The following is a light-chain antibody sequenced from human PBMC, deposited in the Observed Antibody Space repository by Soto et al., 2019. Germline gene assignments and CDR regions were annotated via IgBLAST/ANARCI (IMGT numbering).Light chain of an antibody. CDR2: DVS. Sequence: QSALNQPASGYGSPGQSITISCTGTSSDVGGYNYVSWYQQHPGKAPKLMIYDVSNRPSGVSNRFSGSKSGNTASLTISGLQAEDEADYYCSSYTSSSTLVFGTGTKVTVL. CDR3: SSYTSSSTLV. J-gene: IGLJ1*01. V-gene: IGLV2-14*01. CDR1: SSDVGGYNY.